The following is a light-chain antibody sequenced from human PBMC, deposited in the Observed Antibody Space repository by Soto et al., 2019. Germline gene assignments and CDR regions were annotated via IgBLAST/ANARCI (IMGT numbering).Light chain of an antibody. V-gene: IGKV2D-29*01. Sequence: EIVMTQTPLTLSVTPGQPASLSCKSSQSLLHSDGKTYLYWYLQRPGQPPQLLIYELFNRFSGVADRFSGSGSGTDFTLAISRVETEDVGVYYCMQNTQFPLTFGGGTKVEIK. CDR2: ELF. J-gene: IGKJ4*01. CDR3: MQNTQFPLT. CDR1: QSLLHSDGKTY.